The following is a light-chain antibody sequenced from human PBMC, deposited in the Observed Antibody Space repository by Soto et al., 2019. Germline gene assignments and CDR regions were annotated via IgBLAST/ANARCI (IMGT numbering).Light chain of an antibody. V-gene: IGLV4-69*02. CDR1: SGHSSYA. CDR2: LNSDGSH. CDR3: QTWGPGTYV. Sequence: QLVLTQSPSASASLGASVKLTCTLSSGHSSYAIAWHQQQPEKGPRFLMKLNSDGSHTKGDGIPDRFSGSSSGAERYLTISGLQSDEEADYYCQTWGPGTYVFVTGTKLTV. J-gene: IGLJ1*01.